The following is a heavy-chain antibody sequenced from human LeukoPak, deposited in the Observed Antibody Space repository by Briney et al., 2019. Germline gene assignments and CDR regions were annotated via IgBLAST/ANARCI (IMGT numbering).Heavy chain of an antibody. J-gene: IGHJ4*02. CDR3: ARRHSSGWFYY. V-gene: IGHV4-38-2*02. CDR2: IYRSGST. Sequence: MPSETLSLTCTVSGYSISNGYYWDWIRQPPGRGLEWIGNIYRSGSTSYNPSLKSRVAISVDTSKNQFSLKVSSVTAADTAVYYCARRHSSGWFYYWGQGTLVTVSS. CDR1: GYSISNGYY. D-gene: IGHD6-19*01.